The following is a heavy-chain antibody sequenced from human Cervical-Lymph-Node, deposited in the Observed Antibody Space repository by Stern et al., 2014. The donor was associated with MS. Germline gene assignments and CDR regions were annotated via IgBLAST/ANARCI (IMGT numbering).Heavy chain of an antibody. CDR2: MYDSGST. CDR1: GGSSSSYY. V-gene: IGHV4-59*01. Sequence: VQLLESGPGLVKPSATLSLTCTVSGGSSSSYYWTWFRQPPGKGLEWIGYMYDSGSTNYNPSLTSRVTISTNMSRNQFCPRLSSVTAADTAVYYCARVRWLARVDYWGQGILVTVSS. J-gene: IGHJ4*02. D-gene: IGHD6-19*01. CDR3: ARVRWLARVDY.